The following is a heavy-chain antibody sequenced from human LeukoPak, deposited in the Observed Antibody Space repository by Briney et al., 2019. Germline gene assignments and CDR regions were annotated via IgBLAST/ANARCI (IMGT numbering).Heavy chain of an antibody. V-gene: IGHV1-18*01. CDR3: ARGLYDILTGYPYYTDY. CDR1: GYTFTSYG. J-gene: IGHJ4*02. Sequence: ASVKVSCKASGYTFTSYGISWVRQAPGQELEWMGWISAYNGNTNYAQKLQGRVTMTTDTSTSTAYMELRSLRSDDTAVYYCARGLYDILTGYPYYTDYWGQGTLVTVSS. CDR2: ISAYNGNT. D-gene: IGHD3-9*01.